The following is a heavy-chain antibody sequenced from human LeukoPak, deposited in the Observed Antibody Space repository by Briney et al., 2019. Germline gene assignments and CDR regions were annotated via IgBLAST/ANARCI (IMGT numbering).Heavy chain of an antibody. V-gene: IGHV3-48*01. CDR2: ISSSSSTI. D-gene: IGHD1-14*01. Sequence: GGSLRLSCAASGFTFSSYSMNWVRQAPGKGLEWVSYISSSSSTIYYADSVKGRFTISRDNAKNSLCLQMSSLRAEDTAVYYCARTRNHDYWGQGTLVTVSS. CDR3: ARTRNHDY. J-gene: IGHJ4*02. CDR1: GFTFSSYS.